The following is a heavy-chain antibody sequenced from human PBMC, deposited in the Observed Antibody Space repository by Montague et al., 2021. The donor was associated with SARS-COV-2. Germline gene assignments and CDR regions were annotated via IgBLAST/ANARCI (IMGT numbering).Heavy chain of an antibody. V-gene: IGHV4-31*03. CDR1: GGSISSGGYY. Sequence: TLSLTCTVSGGSISSGGYYWSWIRQHPGKGLEWIGYIYYSRSTYYNPSLESRVTISVDTSKNQFSLKLSSVTAADTAVYYCAREDRWNWFDPWGQGTLVIVSS. CDR3: AREDRWNWFDP. D-gene: IGHD5-24*01. CDR2: IYYSRST. J-gene: IGHJ5*02.